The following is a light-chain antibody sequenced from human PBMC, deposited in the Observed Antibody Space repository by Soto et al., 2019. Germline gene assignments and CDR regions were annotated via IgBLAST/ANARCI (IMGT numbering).Light chain of an antibody. Sequence: QSALTQPASVSGSPGQSIAISCTGTPSDVGGYNYVSWYQQHPGKAPKLLLSEVSNPPSVVSDRFSGSKSGNTASLTISGLQTQDEADYYCGSVTSAYTVVFGTGTKLTVL. V-gene: IGLV2-14*01. J-gene: IGLJ1*01. CDR1: PSDVGGYNY. CDR2: EVS. CDR3: GSVTSAYTVV.